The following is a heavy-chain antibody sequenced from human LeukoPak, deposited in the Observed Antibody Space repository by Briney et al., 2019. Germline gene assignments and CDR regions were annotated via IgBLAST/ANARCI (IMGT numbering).Heavy chain of an antibody. V-gene: IGHV3-66*01. CDR3: ARSSAGSWYTDAFDI. CDR1: GFTVSSNY. J-gene: IGHJ3*02. D-gene: IGHD6-13*01. Sequence: GGSLRLSCAASGFTVSSNYMSWGRQAPGKGLEWVSVIYSGVSTYYADSVKGRFTISRDNSKNTLYLQMNSLRAEDTAVYYCARSSAGSWYTDAFDIWGQGTMVTVSS. CDR2: IYSGVST.